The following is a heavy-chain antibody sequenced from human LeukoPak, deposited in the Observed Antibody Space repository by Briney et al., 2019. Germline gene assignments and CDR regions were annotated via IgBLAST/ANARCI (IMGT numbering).Heavy chain of an antibody. CDR2: IYHSGST. D-gene: IGHD3-10*01. J-gene: IGHJ4*02. V-gene: IGHV4-4*02. CDR3: AREHIYGSGSYYIDY. CDR1: GDSISSSNW. Sequence: SGTLSLTCAVSGDSISSSNWWCWVRQPPGKGLEWIREIYHSGSTNYNPSLKSRVTISLDKSNNQVSLKLTSVTAADTALYYCAREHIYGSGSYYIDYWGQGTLVTVSS.